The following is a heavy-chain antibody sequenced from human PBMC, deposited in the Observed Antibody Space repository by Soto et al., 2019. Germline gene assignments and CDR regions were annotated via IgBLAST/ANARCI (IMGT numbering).Heavy chain of an antibody. CDR3: ARQSSLYSSGWYEGDPIDY. D-gene: IGHD6-19*01. V-gene: IGHV3-64*01. Sequence: GVPLRLPCAASGFTFSSYALHWVRQAQGKGLEYVSAISSNGGVTYYANSVKGRFTISRDNSKNTLYLQMGSLRAEDMAVYYCARQSSLYSSGWYEGDPIDYWGQGTLVTVSS. CDR2: ISSNGGVT. CDR1: GFTFSSYA. J-gene: IGHJ4*02.